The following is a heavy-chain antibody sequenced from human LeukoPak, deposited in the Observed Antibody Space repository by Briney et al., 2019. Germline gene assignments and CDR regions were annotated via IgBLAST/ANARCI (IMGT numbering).Heavy chain of an antibody. D-gene: IGHD3-22*01. CDR3: ARSASYDSSSCYIYYYLDV. CDR1: GFTFRTSG. V-gene: IGHV3-66*01. Sequence: GGSLRLSCAASGFTFRTSGMNWVRQAPGKGLEWVSVIYSDGTTYFADSVKGRFTISRDNSKNTLYLQLNSLRAEDTAVYYCARSASYDSSSCYIYYYLDVWGKGTTVTISS. CDR2: IYSDGTT. J-gene: IGHJ6*03.